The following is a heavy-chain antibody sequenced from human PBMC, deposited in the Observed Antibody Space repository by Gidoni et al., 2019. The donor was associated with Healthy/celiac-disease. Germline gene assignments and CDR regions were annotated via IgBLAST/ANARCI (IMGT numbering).Heavy chain of an antibody. CDR3: AATRIEGKYYYYYYMDV. CDR1: GGSISSYY. V-gene: IGHV4-59*08. Sequence: QVQLQESGPGLVKPSETLSLTCTVSGGSISSYYWSWIRQPSGKGLEWIGYIYYSGSTNYNPSLKSRVTISVDTSKNQFSLKLSSVTAADTAVYYCAATRIEGKYYYYYYMDVWGKGTTVTVSS. J-gene: IGHJ6*03. CDR2: IYYSGST.